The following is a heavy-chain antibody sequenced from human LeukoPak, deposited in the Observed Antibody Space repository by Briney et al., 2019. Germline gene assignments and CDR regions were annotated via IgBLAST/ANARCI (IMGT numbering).Heavy chain of an antibody. CDR3: ARDEGMATTPVDY. V-gene: IGHV3-7*01. CDR2: IKQDGSEK. CDR1: GFTFSSYW. D-gene: IGHD5-24*01. Sequence: GGSLRLSCAASGFTFSSYWMSWVRQAPGKGLEWVANIKQDGSEKYYVDSVKGRFTISRDNAKNSLYLQMNSLRAEDTAVYYCARDEGMATTPVDYWGQGTLVTVSS. J-gene: IGHJ4*02.